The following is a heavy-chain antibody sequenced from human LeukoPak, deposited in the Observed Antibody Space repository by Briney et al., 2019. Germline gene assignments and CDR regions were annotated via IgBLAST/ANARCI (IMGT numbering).Heavy chain of an antibody. V-gene: IGHV5-51*01. CDR3: ARPYSYGPSSPFDY. Sequence: ESLKISCKGSGYSFTSYWIGWVRHMPLKGLDWMGSIYPGDSDTSYSPSLQGQVTISADKSISTAYLQWSSLKASDTAMYYCARPYSYGPSSPFDYWGQGTLVTVSS. CDR2: IYPGDSDT. D-gene: IGHD5-18*01. J-gene: IGHJ4*02. CDR1: GYSFTSYW.